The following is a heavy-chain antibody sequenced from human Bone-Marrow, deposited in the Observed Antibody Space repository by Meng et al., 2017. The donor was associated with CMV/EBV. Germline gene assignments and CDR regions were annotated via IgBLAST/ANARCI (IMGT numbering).Heavy chain of an antibody. CDR3: ARELPPPYDIVVVPAAPYAHDAFDI. V-gene: IGHV4-34*01. Sequence: GSLRLSCEASGFIVSSTYMSWVRQAPGKGLEWIGEINHSGSTNYNPSLKSRVTISVDTSKNQFSLKLSSVTAADTAVYYCARELPPPYDIVVVPAAPYAHDAFDIWGQGTMVTVSS. CDR2: INHSGST. J-gene: IGHJ3*02. D-gene: IGHD2-2*01. CDR1: GFIVSSTY.